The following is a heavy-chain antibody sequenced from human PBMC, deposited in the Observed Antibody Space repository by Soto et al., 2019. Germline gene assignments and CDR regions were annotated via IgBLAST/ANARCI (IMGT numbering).Heavy chain of an antibody. J-gene: IGHJ5*02. D-gene: IGHD6-13*01. Sequence: SETLSLTCTVSGGSISSYYWSWIRQPPGKGLEWIGYIYYSGSTNYNPSLKSRVTISVDTSKNQFSLKLSSVTAADTAVYYCARDPEAAGIMLGFDPWGQATLVTVSS. CDR2: IYYSGST. CDR1: GGSISSYY. CDR3: ARDPEAAGIMLGFDP. V-gene: IGHV4-59*01.